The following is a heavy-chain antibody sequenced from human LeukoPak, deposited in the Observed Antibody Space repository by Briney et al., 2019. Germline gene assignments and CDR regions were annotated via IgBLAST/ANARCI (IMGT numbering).Heavy chain of an antibody. D-gene: IGHD1-14*01. CDR2: IRYDGNNK. CDR1: GFTFSSTG. Sequence: GGSLSLSCTASGFTFSSTGMHWVRQAPGKGLEWVSYIRYDGNNKYYGDSVKGRLTVSRDNSKNTLYLQMNSLRVEDTAVYYCARTNNPDYWGQGTLVTVSS. J-gene: IGHJ4*02. CDR3: ARTNNPDY. V-gene: IGHV3-30*02.